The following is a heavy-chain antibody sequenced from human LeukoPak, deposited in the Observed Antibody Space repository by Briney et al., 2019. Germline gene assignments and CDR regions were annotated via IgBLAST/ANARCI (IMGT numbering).Heavy chain of an antibody. CDR3: TTGRKTGYSSSWYYYEY. V-gene: IGHV3-15*01. CDR1: GFTFSNAW. CDR2: IRSKSDGGTT. Sequence: GGSLRLSCAASGFTFSNAWMSWVRQGPGKGLEWVGRIRSKSDGGTTDYAAPVKGRFTISRDDSKNTLYLQMNSLKTEDTAVYYCTTGRKTGYSSSWYYYEYWGQGTQVTVSS. J-gene: IGHJ4*02. D-gene: IGHD6-13*01.